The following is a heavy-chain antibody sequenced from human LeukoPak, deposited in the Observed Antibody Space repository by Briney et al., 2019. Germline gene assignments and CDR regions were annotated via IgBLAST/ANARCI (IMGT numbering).Heavy chain of an antibody. CDR3: AREQYDYVWGSYRYLDY. CDR1: GGSISSSSYY. V-gene: IGHV4-39*07. D-gene: IGHD3-16*02. Sequence: SETLSLTCTVSGGSISSSSYYWGWIRQPPGKGLEWIGSIYYSGSTYYNPSLKSRVTISVDTSKNRFSLKLSSVTAADTAVYYCAREQYDYVWGSYRYLDYWGQGTLVTVSS. CDR2: IYYSGST. J-gene: IGHJ4*02.